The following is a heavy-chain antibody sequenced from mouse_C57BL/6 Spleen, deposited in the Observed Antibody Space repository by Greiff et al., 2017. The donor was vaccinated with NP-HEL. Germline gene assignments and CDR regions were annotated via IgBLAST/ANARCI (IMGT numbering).Heavy chain of an antibody. V-gene: IGHV1-52*01. CDR2: IDPSDSET. CDR1: GYTFTSYW. Sequence: QVQLQQPGAELVRPGSSVKLSCKASGYTFTSYWMHWVKQRPIQGLEWIGNIDPSDSETHYNQKFKDKATLTVDKSSSTAYMQLSSLTSEDSAVYYCARKGYGSSYEFDYWGQGTTLTVSS. D-gene: IGHD1-1*01. J-gene: IGHJ2*01. CDR3: ARKGYGSSYEFDY.